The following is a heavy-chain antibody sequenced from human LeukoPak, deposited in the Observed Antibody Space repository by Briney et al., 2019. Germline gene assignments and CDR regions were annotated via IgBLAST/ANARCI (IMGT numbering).Heavy chain of an antibody. CDR3: ARDPDYDILSRSQYGMDV. CDR2: VNHSGSA. Sequence: SETLSLTCAVYGGSFSGYYWSWIRQPPGKGLEWIGEVNHSGSANYNPSLKSRVTISVDTSKNQFSLKLSSVTAADTAVYYCARDPDYDILSRSQYGMDVWGQGTTVTVSS. CDR1: GGSFSGYY. D-gene: IGHD3-9*01. V-gene: IGHV4-34*01. J-gene: IGHJ6*02.